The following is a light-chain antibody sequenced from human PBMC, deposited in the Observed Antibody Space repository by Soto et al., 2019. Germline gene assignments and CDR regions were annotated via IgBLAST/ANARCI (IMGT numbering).Light chain of an antibody. CDR2: WGS. CDR1: QSLLHSNGYTY. CDR3: MQALQTPLT. V-gene: IGKV2-28*01. Sequence: DIVMTQSPLSLPVTPGEPASISCRSSQSLLHSNGYTYFDWYLQKPGQSPQLLIYWGSNRASGVPDRFSGSGSGTDFTLKISRVEAEDVGVYYCMQALQTPLTFGPGTKVDIK. J-gene: IGKJ3*01.